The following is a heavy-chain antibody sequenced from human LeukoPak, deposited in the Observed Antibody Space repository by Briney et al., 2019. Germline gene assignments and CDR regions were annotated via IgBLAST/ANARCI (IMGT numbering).Heavy chain of an antibody. D-gene: IGHD3-22*01. J-gene: IGHJ4*02. CDR2: IYSGGRT. Sequence: GGSLRLSCEVSGLTVSSNYISWVRQAPGKGLEWVSVIYSGGRTYYAGSVKGRFTISRDNSKNTVDLQMSSLRVDDTAIYYCVRGPATPGYYHFFYWGQGTLATVSS. CDR1: GLTVSSNY. V-gene: IGHV3-66*01. CDR3: VRGPATPGYYHFFY.